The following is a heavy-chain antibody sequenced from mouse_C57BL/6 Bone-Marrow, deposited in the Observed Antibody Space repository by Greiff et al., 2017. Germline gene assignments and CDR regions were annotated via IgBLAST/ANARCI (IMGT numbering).Heavy chain of an antibody. Sequence: QVQLQQSGPELVKPGASVKISCKASGYAFSSSWMNWVKQRPGKGLEWIGRIYPGDGDTNYNGKFKGKATLTADKSSSTAYMQLSSLTSEDSAVYFCATCLLFDYWGQGTTLTVSS. D-gene: IGHD2-10*01. CDR3: ATCLLFDY. CDR1: GYAFSSSW. CDR2: IYPGDGDT. J-gene: IGHJ2*01. V-gene: IGHV1-82*01.